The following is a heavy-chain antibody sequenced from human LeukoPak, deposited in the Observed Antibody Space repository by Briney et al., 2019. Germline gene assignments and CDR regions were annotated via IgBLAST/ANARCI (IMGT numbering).Heavy chain of an antibody. Sequence: GGSLRLSCAASGFTFSDYYMSWIRQAPGEGLEWVSYISSSGSTIYYADSVKGRFTISRDNAKNSLYLQMNSLRAEDTAVYYCARVDYGDYVKVDYYGMDVWGQGTTVTVSS. V-gene: IGHV3-11*01. CDR2: ISSSGSTI. CDR3: ARVDYGDYVKVDYYGMDV. CDR1: GFTFSDYY. J-gene: IGHJ6*02. D-gene: IGHD4-17*01.